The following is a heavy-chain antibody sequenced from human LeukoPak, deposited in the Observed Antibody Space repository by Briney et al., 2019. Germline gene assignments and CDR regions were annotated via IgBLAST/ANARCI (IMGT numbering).Heavy chain of an antibody. Sequence: SETLSLTCSVSGGSISNDYWSWIRQPPGKGLECIGYIYYTGSTNYNPSLKSRVTISVDTSKNQLSLKLSSVTAADTAVYYCARLGSQDLGVWGQGTMVTVSS. V-gene: IGHV4-59*08. CDR2: IYYTGST. CDR3: ARLGSQDLGV. CDR1: GGSISNDY. J-gene: IGHJ3*01. D-gene: IGHD7-27*01.